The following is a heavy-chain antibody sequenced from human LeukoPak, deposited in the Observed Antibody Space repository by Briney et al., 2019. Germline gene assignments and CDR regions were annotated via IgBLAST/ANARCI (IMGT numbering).Heavy chain of an antibody. CDR3: ASSRDAYLLDY. J-gene: IGHJ4*02. Sequence: PSETLSLTCTVSGGSISVYYWSWIRQPPGKGLEWIGYISHSGSINYNPSLQSRVTISVDTSNNQFSLNVSSVTAADTAVYYCASSRDAYLLDYWGQGTLVTVSS. D-gene: IGHD5-24*01. CDR1: GGSISVYY. V-gene: IGHV4-59*01. CDR2: ISHSGSI.